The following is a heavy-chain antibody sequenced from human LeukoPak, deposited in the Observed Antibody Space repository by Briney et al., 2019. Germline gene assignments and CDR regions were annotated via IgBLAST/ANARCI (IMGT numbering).Heavy chain of an antibody. D-gene: IGHD3-10*01. CDR3: ARHLYYGSGSYYFDY. J-gene: IGHJ4*02. CDR2: IYSGGST. CDR1: GFTVSSNY. Sequence: PGGSLRLSCAASGFTVSSNYMSRVRQAPGKGLEWVSVIYSGGSTYYADSVKGRFTISRDNSKNTLYLQMNSLRVDDTAVYYCARHLYYGSGSYYFDYWGQGTLVTVSS. V-gene: IGHV3-66*04.